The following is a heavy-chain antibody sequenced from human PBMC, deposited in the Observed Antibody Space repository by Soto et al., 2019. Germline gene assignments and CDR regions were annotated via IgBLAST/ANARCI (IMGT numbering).Heavy chain of an antibody. V-gene: IGHV1-8*01. CDR3: ANVSRKGSAIDFDY. CDR2: VNPNNGEQ. Sequence: QVQLVQSGAELKKPGASVKVSCKASGYTFSNYDMNWVRQATGQGPAWIGWVNPNNGEQGYAQKFQGRVTLTTDLSTTTAYMELTSLRSEDTAIYYCANVSRKGSAIDFDYWGQGTLITVSS. CDR1: GYTFSNYD. J-gene: IGHJ4*02. D-gene: IGHD3-10*01.